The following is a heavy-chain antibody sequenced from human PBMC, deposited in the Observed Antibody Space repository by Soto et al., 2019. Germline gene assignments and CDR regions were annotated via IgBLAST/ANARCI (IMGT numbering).Heavy chain of an antibody. CDR1: GFSLSTSGVG. CDR2: IYWDDDK. CDR3: AHSPIHPLAAAGNFAY. D-gene: IGHD6-13*01. V-gene: IGHV2-5*02. J-gene: IGHJ4*02. Sequence: QITLKESGPTLVKPTQTLTLTCTFSGFSLSTSGVGVGWIRQPPGKALEWLALIYWDDDKRYSPSLKSRLTITKDTSKNQVVLTMTNMDPVDTATHYCAHSPIHPLAAAGNFAYWGQGTLVTVSS.